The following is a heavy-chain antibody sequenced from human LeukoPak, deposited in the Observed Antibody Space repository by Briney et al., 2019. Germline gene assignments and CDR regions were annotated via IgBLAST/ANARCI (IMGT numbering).Heavy chain of an antibody. CDR1: GLTFSSYS. D-gene: IGHD2/OR15-2a*01. J-gene: IGHJ6*04. Sequence: GGSLRLSCPASGLTFSSYSTNWVRQAGGEGLEWVSSISSSSSYIYYADSEKGRFTISRDNAKNSLYLQMTSLKAEDTAVYYCARAVNPPAYFVFMDGWGKGTTVTVSS. CDR3: ARAVNPPAYFVFMDG. CDR2: ISSSSSYI. V-gene: IGHV3-21*01.